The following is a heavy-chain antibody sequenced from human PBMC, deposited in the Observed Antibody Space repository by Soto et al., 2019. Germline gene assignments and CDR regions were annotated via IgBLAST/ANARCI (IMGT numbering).Heavy chain of an antibody. V-gene: IGHV3-33*01. CDR3: ARVYRHGKNWFDP. J-gene: IGHJ5*02. Sequence: LRLSCAASGFTFSSYGMHWVRQAPGKGLEWVAVIWYDGSNKYYADSVKGRFTISRDNSKNTLYLQMNSLRAEDTAVYYCARVYRHGKNWFDPWGQGTLVTVSS. CDR1: GFTFSSYG. CDR2: IWYDGSNK.